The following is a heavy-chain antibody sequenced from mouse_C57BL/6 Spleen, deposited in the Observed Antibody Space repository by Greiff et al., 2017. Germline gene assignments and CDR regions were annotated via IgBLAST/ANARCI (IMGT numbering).Heavy chain of an antibody. CDR3: ARCSYYYGSRYFDV. J-gene: IGHJ1*03. Sequence: QVQLQQPGAELVKPGASVKMSCKASGYTFTSYWITWVKQRPGQGLEWIGDIYPGSGSTNYNEKFKSKATLTVDTSSSTAYMQLSSLTSEDSAVYYCARCSYYYGSRYFDVWGTGTMVTVSS. CDR2: IYPGSGST. CDR1: GYTFTSYW. V-gene: IGHV1-55*01. D-gene: IGHD1-1*01.